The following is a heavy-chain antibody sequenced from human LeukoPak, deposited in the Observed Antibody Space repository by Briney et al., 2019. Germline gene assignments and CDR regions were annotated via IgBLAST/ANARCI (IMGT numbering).Heavy chain of an antibody. D-gene: IGHD1-14*01. CDR3: TRDPVSPFP. CDR2: IRNKAYGGTA. V-gene: IGHV3-49*03. Sequence: PGRSLRLSCTASGFTFGDYAMSWFRQAPGKGLEWVGFIRNKAYGGTAENAASVKGRFTISRDDSKSIAYLQMNSLKTEDTAVYYCTRDPVSPFPWGQGTLVTVSS. J-gene: IGHJ5*02. CDR1: GFTFGDYA.